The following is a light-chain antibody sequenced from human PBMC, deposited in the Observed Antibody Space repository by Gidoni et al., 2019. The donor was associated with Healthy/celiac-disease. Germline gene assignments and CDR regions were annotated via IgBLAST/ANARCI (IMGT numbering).Light chain of an antibody. CDR3: SSYTSSSTLYV. CDR2: EVS. Sequence: QPALTQPASVSGSPGPSITIPCTGTSSDVGGYNYVSWYQQPPGKAPKLMIYEVSNRPSGVPDRFSGSKSGNTASLTISGLQAEDEADYYCSSYTSSSTLYVFGTGTKVTVL. V-gene: IGLV2-14*01. CDR1: SSDVGGYNY. J-gene: IGLJ1*01.